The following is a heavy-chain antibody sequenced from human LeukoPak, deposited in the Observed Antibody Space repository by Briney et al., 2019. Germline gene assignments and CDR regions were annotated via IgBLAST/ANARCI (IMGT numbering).Heavy chain of an antibody. CDR1: GYTFTSYG. D-gene: IGHD3-3*01. Sequence: ASVKVSYKASGYTFTSYGISWVRQAPGQGLEWMGWISAYNGNTNYAQKLPGRVTMTTDTSTSTAYMELRSLRSDDTAVYYCARGSVPYYDFWSGYYPSWFDPWGQGTLVTVSS. V-gene: IGHV1-18*01. J-gene: IGHJ5*02. CDR3: ARGSVPYYDFWSGYYPSWFDP. CDR2: ISAYNGNT.